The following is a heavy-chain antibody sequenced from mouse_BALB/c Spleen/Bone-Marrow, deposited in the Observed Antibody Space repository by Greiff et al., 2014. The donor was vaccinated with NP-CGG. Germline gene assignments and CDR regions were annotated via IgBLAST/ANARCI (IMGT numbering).Heavy chain of an antibody. V-gene: IGHV1-54*01. CDR1: GYAFTNYL. J-gene: IGHJ4*01. CDR3: ARAITDAMDY. CDR2: INSGSGGT. Sequence: QVQLQQSGAELVRPGTSVKVSCKGSGYAFTNYLIEWVKQRPGQGLEWIAVINSGSGGTKYNEKFKGKATLTADKSSSTAYMQLSSLTSDDSAVYFCARAITDAMDYWGQGTSVTVSS. D-gene: IGHD2-4*01.